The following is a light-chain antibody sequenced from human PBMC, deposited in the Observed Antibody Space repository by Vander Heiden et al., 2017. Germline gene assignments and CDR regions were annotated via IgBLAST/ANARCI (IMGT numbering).Light chain of an antibody. V-gene: IGLV1-44*01. J-gene: IGLJ3*02. CDR1: SSNIGSYN. CDR3: VAWDDSLNGLV. Sequence: QSMLTQPPSASGTPGPRVAISCSGSSSNIGSYNVNWYQQLPGTAPKLVMYVNSNRPSGVPDRFSGSKSGTSASLAISGLQSEDEADYHCVAWDDSLNGLVFGGGTKLTVL. CDR2: VNS.